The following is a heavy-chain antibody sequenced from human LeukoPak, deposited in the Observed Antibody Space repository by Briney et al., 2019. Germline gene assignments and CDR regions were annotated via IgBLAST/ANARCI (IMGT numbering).Heavy chain of an antibody. Sequence: ASVKVSXKASGYTFTSYGISWVRQAPGQGLEWMGWISAYNGNTNYAQKLQGRVTMTTDTSTSTAYMELRSLRSDDTAVYYCARSERNYYDSSGYSETDDYWGQGTLVTVSS. V-gene: IGHV1-18*01. D-gene: IGHD3-22*01. J-gene: IGHJ4*02. CDR1: GYTFTSYG. CDR3: ARSERNYYDSSGYSETDDY. CDR2: ISAYNGNT.